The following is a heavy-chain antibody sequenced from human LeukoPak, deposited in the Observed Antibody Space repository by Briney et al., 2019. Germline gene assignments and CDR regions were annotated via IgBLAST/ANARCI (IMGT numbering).Heavy chain of an antibody. Sequence: GGSLRLSCTASGFTFRDYYVTWIRQAPGKGLEWVSYIRSTGSSTAYADSVKGRFAISRDNAKNSLYLQMNSLRAEDTAVYYCARDPGDGYGGYWGQGTLVPSPQ. V-gene: IGHV3-11*01. CDR3: ARDPGDGYGGY. CDR2: IRSTGSST. D-gene: IGHD5-24*01. J-gene: IGHJ4*02. CDR1: GFTFRDYY.